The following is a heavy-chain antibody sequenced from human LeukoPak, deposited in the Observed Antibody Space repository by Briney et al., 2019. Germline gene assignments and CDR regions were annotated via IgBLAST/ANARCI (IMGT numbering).Heavy chain of an antibody. CDR3: AKSLDI. J-gene: IGHJ3*02. Sequence: PGGSLRLSCAASGFTFSSYGMHWVRPAPGKGLEWVAVISYDGSNKYYADSVKGRFTISRDNSKNTLYLQMNSLRAEDTAVYYCAKSLDIWGQGTMVTVSS. CDR1: GFTFSSYG. V-gene: IGHV3-30*18. CDR2: ISYDGSNK.